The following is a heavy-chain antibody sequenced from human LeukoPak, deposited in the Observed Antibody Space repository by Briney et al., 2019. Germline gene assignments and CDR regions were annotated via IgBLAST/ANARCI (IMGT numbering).Heavy chain of an antibody. CDR1: GFTFSGSA. CDR2: IRSKANSYAK. J-gene: IGHJ6*03. D-gene: IGHD6-13*01. Sequence: GGSLRLSCAASGFTFSGSAMHWVRQASGKGLEWVGRIRSKANSYAKAYAASVKGRFTISRDDSKNTAYLQMNSLKTEDTAVYYCTRHESIAAAGPYYYYYMDVWGKGTTVTVSS. V-gene: IGHV3-73*01. CDR3: TRHESIAAAGPYYYYYMDV.